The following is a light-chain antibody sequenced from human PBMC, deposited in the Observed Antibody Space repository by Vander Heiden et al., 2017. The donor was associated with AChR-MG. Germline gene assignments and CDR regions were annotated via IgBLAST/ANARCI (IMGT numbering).Light chain of an antibody. J-gene: IGKJ5*01. CDR2: GAS. V-gene: IGKV3-20*01. CDR3: QQDGSSPIT. Sequence: EIVLTQSPGTLSLSPGERGTLSCRASQSVSRNFLAWYQQKPGQAPRLLIYGASSRATGIPDRFSGSGSGTDFTLTISRLEPEDFAVYYCQQDGSSPITFGQRTRLEIK. CDR1: QSVSRNF.